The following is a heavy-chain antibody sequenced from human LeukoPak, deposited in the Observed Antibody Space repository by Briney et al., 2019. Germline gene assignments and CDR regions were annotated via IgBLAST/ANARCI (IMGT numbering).Heavy chain of an antibody. CDR2: IIPIFGTA. CDR1: GYTFTGYY. Sequence: ASVKVSCKASGYTFTGYYMHWVRQAPGQGLEWMGGIIPIFGTANYAQKFQGRVTITADESTSTAYMELSSLRSEDTAVYYCARDRHDILTGYYTHTPYFDYWGQGTLATVSS. V-gene: IGHV1-69*13. D-gene: IGHD3-9*01. CDR3: ARDRHDILTGYYTHTPYFDY. J-gene: IGHJ4*02.